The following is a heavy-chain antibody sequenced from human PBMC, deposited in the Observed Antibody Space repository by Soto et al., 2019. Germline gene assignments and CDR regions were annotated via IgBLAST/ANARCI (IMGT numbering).Heavy chain of an antibody. D-gene: IGHD3-10*01. Sequence: GGSLRLSCAASGFSFSRYAIHWVRQAPGKGLEWVAVISKDGSHKYYLESVKGRFTISRDNSKHILSLQMNSLRDEDTAVYYCARSRSGAVADSFDFWGQGTLVTVSS. J-gene: IGHJ4*02. CDR1: GFSFSRYA. CDR3: ARSRSGAVADSFDF. V-gene: IGHV3-30*04. CDR2: ISKDGSHK.